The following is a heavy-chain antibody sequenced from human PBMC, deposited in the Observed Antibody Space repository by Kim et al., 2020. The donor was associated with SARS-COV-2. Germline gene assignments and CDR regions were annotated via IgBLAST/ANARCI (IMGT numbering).Heavy chain of an antibody. V-gene: IGHV4-59*01. D-gene: IGHD1-7*01. CDR1: GGSISSYY. Sequence: SETLSLTCTVSGGSISSYYWSWIRQPPGKGLEWIGYIYYSGSTNYNPSLKSRVTISVDTSKNQFSLKLSSVTAADTAVYYCARALPSHNWNYGALGYFDLWGRGTLVTVSS. J-gene: IGHJ2*01. CDR3: ARALPSHNWNYGALGYFDL. CDR2: IYYSGST.